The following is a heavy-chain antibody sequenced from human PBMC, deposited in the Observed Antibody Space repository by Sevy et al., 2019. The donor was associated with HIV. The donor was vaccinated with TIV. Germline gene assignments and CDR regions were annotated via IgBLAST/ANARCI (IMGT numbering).Heavy chain of an antibody. CDR2: IKQDGSEK. CDR1: GFTFSSYW. V-gene: IGHV3-7*01. J-gene: IGHJ6*02. Sequence: GGCLRLSCAASGFTFSSYWMSWVRQAPGKGLEWLANIKQDGSEKYYVDSVKGRFTISRDNAKNSLYLQMNSLRAEDTAVYYCARVSYSSTSSFIYYYYYGMDVWGQGTTVTVSS. CDR3: ARVSYSSTSSFIYYYYYGMDV. D-gene: IGHD2-2*01.